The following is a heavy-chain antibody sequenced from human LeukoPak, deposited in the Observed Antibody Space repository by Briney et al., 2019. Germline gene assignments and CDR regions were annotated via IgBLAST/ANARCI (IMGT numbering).Heavy chain of an antibody. CDR1: GGSISSGGYY. Sequence: SQTLSLTCTVSGGSISSGGYYWSWIRQHPGKGLEWIGYIYYSRSTYYNPSLKSRVTVSLDTSKIQFSLKQSSVTVADTAVYYCARDNWGSGSPDGMDFWGKGATATVSS. CDR3: ARDNWGSGSPDGMDF. D-gene: IGHD3-10*01. V-gene: IGHV4-31*03. J-gene: IGHJ6*01. CDR2: IYYSRST.